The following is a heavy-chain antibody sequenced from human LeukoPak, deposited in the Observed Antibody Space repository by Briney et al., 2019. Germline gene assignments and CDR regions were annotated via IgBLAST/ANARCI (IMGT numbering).Heavy chain of an antibody. CDR3: ANEKYGSGSYLDYYYYYGMDV. Sequence: GGGLRLSCAASGFTFSRDGMQWVGEAPGKGVERVAVISYDGSNKYYADSVKGRFTISRDNSKNTLYLQMNSLRAEDTSVYYCANEKYGSGSYLDYYYYYGMDVWGQGTTVTVSS. CDR2: ISYDGSNK. J-gene: IGHJ6*02. V-gene: IGHV3-30*18. CDR1: GFTFSRDG. D-gene: IGHD3-10*01.